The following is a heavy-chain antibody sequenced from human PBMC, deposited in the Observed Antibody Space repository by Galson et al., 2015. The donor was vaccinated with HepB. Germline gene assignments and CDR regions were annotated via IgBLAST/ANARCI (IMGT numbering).Heavy chain of an antibody. CDR2: ISAHNGNT. J-gene: IGHJ4*02. V-gene: IGHV1-18*04. CDR1: GYTFTSYG. Sequence: SVKVSCKASGYTFTSYGISWVRQAPGQGLEWMGWISAHNGNTNYAQKLQGRVTMTTDTSTSTAYMELRSLRSDDTAVYYCASGGIDWLSGDFDYWGQGTLVTVSS. CDR3: ASGGIDWLSGDFDY. D-gene: IGHD3-9*01.